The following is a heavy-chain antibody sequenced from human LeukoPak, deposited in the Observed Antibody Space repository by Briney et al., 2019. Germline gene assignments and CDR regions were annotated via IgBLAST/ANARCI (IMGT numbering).Heavy chain of an antibody. J-gene: IGHJ4*02. CDR1: GFTFSGCA. CDR3: TSMGKNDYLWASYRQFDY. V-gene: IGHV3-73*01. CDR2: IRSKANSYAT. Sequence: GGSLKLSCAVSGFTFSGCAMHWVRQASGKGLEWVGRIRSKANSYATAYAASVKGRFTISRDDSKNTAYLQMNSLKTEDTAVYYCTSMGKNDYLWASYRQFDYWGQGTLVTVSS. D-gene: IGHD3-16*02.